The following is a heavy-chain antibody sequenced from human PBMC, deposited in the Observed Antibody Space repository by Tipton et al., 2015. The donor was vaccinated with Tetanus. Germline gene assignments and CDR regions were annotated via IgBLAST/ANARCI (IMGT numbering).Heavy chain of an antibody. CDR3: AKVANLRRTWDY. Sequence: SLRLSCAASGFTVSSNYMSWVRQAPGKGLEWVSAISGSGGSTYYADSVKGRFTISRDNSKNTLYLQMNSLRAEDTAVYYCAKVANLRRTWDYWGQGTLVTVSS. CDR1: GFTVSSNY. V-gene: IGHV3-23*01. J-gene: IGHJ4*02. D-gene: IGHD5/OR15-5a*01. CDR2: ISGSGGST.